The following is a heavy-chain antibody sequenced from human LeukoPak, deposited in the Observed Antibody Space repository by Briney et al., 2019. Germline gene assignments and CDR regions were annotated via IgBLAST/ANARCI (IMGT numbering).Heavy chain of an antibody. CDR3: ARQKAIFGVVINYFDY. CDR2: ISYDGSNK. D-gene: IGHD3-3*01. J-gene: IGHJ4*02. CDR1: GFTFSSYA. V-gene: IGHV3-30-3*01. Sequence: GGSLRLSCAASGFTFSSYAMHWVRQAPGKGLEWVAVISYDGSNKYYADSVKGRFTISRDNSKNTLYLQMNSLRAEDTAVYYCARQKAIFGVVINYFDYWGQGTLVTVSS.